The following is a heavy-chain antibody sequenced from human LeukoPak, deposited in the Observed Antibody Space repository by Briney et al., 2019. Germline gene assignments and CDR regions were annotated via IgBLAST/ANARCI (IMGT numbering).Heavy chain of an antibody. V-gene: IGHV3-21*01. CDR2: ISSRSSYI. J-gene: IGHJ3*02. Sequence: GGSLRLSCAASGFTFSSYSMNWVRQARGKGGEWVASISSRSSYIYYADSVKGRFTIYRDNAKNSLYLQMNSLRAEDTAVYYCARETSSFWSAPWRAFDIWGQGTMVTVSS. D-gene: IGHD3-3*01. CDR3: ARETSSFWSAPWRAFDI. CDR1: GFTFSSYS.